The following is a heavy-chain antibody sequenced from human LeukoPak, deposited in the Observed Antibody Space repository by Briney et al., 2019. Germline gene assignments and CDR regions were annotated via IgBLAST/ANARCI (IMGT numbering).Heavy chain of an antibody. V-gene: IGHV3-30-3*01. D-gene: IGHD1-26*01. Sequence: GGSLRLSCAASGFTFSSYAMHWVRQAPGKGLEWVAVISYDGSNKYYADSVKGRFTISRDNSKNTLYLQMNSLRAEDTAVYYCARDLVDSDWGQGTLVTVSS. CDR2: ISYDGSNK. CDR3: ARDLVDSD. J-gene: IGHJ4*02. CDR1: GFTFSSYA.